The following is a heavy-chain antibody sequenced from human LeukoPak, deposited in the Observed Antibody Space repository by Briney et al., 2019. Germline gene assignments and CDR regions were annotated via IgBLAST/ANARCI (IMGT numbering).Heavy chain of an antibody. CDR1: GFTFSDYY. CDR2: ISYDGSNK. J-gene: IGHJ4*02. D-gene: IGHD3-22*01. CDR3: ARGGYYDSSGYSDYFDY. Sequence: QIGGSLRLSCAASGFTFSDYYMSWIRQAPGKGLEWVAVISYDGSNKYYADSVKGRFTIPRDNSKNTLYPQMNSLRAEDTAVYYCARGGYYDSSGYSDYFDYWGQGTLVTVSS. V-gene: IGHV3-30*03.